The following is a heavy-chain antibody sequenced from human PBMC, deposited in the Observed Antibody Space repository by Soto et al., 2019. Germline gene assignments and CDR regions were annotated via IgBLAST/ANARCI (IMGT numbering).Heavy chain of an antibody. CDR3: ARHVSSRRYSYDYVWGSYHY. CDR1: GYSFTSYW. CDR2: IDPSDSYT. V-gene: IGHV5-10-1*01. D-gene: IGHD3-16*02. Sequence: GESLKISCKGSGYSFTSYWISWVRQMPGKGLEWMGRIDPSDSYTNYSPSFQGHVTISADKSISTAYLQWSSLKASDTAMYYCARHVSSRRYSYDYVWGSYHYWGQGTLVTVSS. J-gene: IGHJ4*02.